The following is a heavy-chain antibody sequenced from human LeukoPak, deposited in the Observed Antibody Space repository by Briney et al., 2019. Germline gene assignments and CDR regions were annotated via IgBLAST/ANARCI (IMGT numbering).Heavy chain of an antibody. CDR3: ARGFPRHFDL. J-gene: IGHJ2*01. V-gene: IGHV6-1*01. CDR2: TYYRSKWYN. Sequence: SQTLSLTCAISGDSVSSNSASWNRIRQSPSRGLEWLGRTYYRSKWYNDYAVSVKSRININPDTSKNQFSLQLNSVTPEDTAVYYCARGFPRHFDLWGRGTLVTVSS. CDR1: GDSVSSNSAS. D-gene: IGHD2-21*01.